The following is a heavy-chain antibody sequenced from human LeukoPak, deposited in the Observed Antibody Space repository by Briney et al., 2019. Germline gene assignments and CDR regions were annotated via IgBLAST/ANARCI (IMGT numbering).Heavy chain of an antibody. D-gene: IGHD3-3*01. CDR3: AKDRDYDFWSGYYWDN. Sequence: GGSLRLSCAASGFTFSSYAMSWVRQAPGRGLEWVSSISGSGGSTYYADSVKGRFTISRDNSKDTLYLQTHSLRGEDTAVYFCAKDRDYDFWSGYYWDNWGQGTLVTVSS. CDR1: GFTFSSYA. CDR2: ISGSGGST. J-gene: IGHJ4*02. V-gene: IGHV3-23*01.